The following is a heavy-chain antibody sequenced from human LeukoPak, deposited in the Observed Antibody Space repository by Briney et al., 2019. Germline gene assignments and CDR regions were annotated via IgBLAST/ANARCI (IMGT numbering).Heavy chain of an antibody. CDR1: GVSLSTYS. CDR2: ASDSGTT. Sequence: PSETLSLTCSVSGVSLSTYSWTWVRQPPGKGLEWIGYASDSGTTNYNPSLKSRVTISVDTSKSQFSLRLSSVSAADTAVYYCARGLGRGNYYYMDVWGKGTTVIVSS. D-gene: IGHD3/OR15-3a*01. V-gene: IGHV4-59*01. CDR3: ARGLGRGNYYYMDV. J-gene: IGHJ6*03.